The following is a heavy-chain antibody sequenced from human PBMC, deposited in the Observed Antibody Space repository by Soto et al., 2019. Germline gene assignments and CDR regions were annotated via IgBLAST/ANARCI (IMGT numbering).Heavy chain of an antibody. CDR1: GYTFTSYD. CDR3: ARGRQWLVQNDY. J-gene: IGHJ4*02. V-gene: IGHV1-8*01. D-gene: IGHD6-19*01. CDR2: MNPNSGNT. Sequence: ASVKVSCKASGYTFTSYDINWVRQATGQGLEWMGWMNPNSGNTGYAQKFQGRVTMTRNTSISTAYMELSSLRSEDTAVYYRARGRQWLVQNDYWGQGTLVTVSS.